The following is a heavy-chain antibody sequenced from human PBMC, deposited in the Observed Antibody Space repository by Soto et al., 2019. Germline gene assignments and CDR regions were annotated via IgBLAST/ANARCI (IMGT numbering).Heavy chain of an antibody. Sequence: SETLSLTCTVSGGSISSYYWSWIRQPPGKGLEWIGYFYYSGSTNYNPSLKSRVTISVDTSKNQFSLKLSSVTAADTAVYYCARDSFLAAAGRLGYGDYYYYGMDVWGQGTTVTVSS. CDR2: FYYSGST. D-gene: IGHD6-13*01. V-gene: IGHV4-59*01. CDR3: ARDSFLAAAGRLGYGDYYYYGMDV. CDR1: GGSISSYY. J-gene: IGHJ6*02.